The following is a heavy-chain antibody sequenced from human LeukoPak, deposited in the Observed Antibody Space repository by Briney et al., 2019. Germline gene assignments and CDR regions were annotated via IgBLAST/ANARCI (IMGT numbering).Heavy chain of an antibody. V-gene: IGHV4-4*02. D-gene: IGHD3-10*01. CDR3: ARDQEGYYGSGSLGYFDY. Sequence: SETLSLTCAVTGGSISSSNWWSWVRQPPGKGLEGTGESCHSGSTNYNPSLKSRVTISVDKSKNQFSLKLSSVTAADTAVYYCARDQEGYYGSGSLGYFDYWGQGTLVTVSS. CDR1: GGSISSSNW. CDR2: SCHSGST. J-gene: IGHJ4*02.